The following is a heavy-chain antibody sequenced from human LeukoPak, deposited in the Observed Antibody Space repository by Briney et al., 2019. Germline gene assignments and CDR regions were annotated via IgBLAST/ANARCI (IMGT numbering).Heavy chain of an antibody. CDR2: IKSEIDGGTT. CDR3: STANSWYYFDH. D-gene: IGHD6-13*01. J-gene: IGHJ4*02. Sequence: GGSLRLSCAASGFTFSNAWMNWVRQAPGKGLEWVGRIKSEIDGGTTDYAAPVKGRFTISRDDSKNTLYLQTNSLKTEDTAVYYCSTANSWYYFDHWGQGTLVTVSP. CDR1: GFTFSNAW. V-gene: IGHV3-15*01.